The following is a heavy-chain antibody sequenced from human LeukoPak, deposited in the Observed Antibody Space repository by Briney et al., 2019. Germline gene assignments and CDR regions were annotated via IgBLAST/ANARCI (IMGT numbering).Heavy chain of an antibody. CDR3: ATETSKDNIGMVGPPMVGAFDI. CDR2: IITNFGIT. J-gene: IGHJ3*02. D-gene: IGHD3-10*01. CDR1: GGTFSSSA. Sequence: SVKVSCRVSGGTFSSSAITWVRQAPGQGLEWMTRIITNFGITNYAQKFQGRVTITADKSTTTAYMELSSLRSDDTAVYYCATETSKDNIGMVGPPMVGAFDIWGQGTMVTVSS. V-gene: IGHV1-69*04.